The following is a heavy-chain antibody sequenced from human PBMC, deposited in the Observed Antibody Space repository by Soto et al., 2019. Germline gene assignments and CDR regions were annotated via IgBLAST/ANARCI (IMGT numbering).Heavy chain of an antibody. D-gene: IGHD5-18*01. Sequence: ASVKVSCKASGYTFTGYGISWVREAPGQGLEWMGWISAYNGNTNYAQQLQDRVTMTTDTTTSTAYMELRSLRSDDTAVYYCAGGWIYRLHDYWGQGTLVTVSS. V-gene: IGHV1-18*01. CDR2: ISAYNGNT. J-gene: IGHJ4*02. CDR3: AGGWIYRLHDY. CDR1: GYTFTGYG.